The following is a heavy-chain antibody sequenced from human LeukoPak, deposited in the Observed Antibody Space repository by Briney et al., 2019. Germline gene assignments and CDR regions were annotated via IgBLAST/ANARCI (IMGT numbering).Heavy chain of an antibody. V-gene: IGHV4-4*07. CDR2: IYTSGST. CDR1: GGSISSYY. Sequence: SETLSLTCTVSGGSISSYYWSWIRQPAGKGLEWIGRIYTSGSTNYNPSLKSRVTMSVDTSKNQFSLKLSSVTAADTAVYYCARDQNSHCSSTSCYQWFDPWGQGTLVTVSS. J-gene: IGHJ5*02. CDR3: ARDQNSHCSSTSCYQWFDP. D-gene: IGHD2-2*01.